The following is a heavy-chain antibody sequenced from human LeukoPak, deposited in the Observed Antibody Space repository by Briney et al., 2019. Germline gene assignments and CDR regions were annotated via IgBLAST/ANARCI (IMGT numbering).Heavy chain of an antibody. CDR1: GFTFSNAW. V-gene: IGHV3-21*01. D-gene: IGHD6-6*01. CDR3: ASLPSIAARPGDY. CDR2: ISSSSSYI. J-gene: IGHJ4*02. Sequence: GGSLRLSCAASGFTFSNAWMSWVRQAPGKGLEWVSSISSSSSYIYYADSVKGRFTISRDNAKNSLYLQMNSLRAEDTAVYYCASLPSIAARPGDYWGQGTLVTVSS.